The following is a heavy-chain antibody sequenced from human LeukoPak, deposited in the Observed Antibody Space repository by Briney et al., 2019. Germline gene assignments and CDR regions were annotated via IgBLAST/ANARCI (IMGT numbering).Heavy chain of an antibody. CDR1: GFTFSSYA. Sequence: PGGSLRLSCAASGFTFSSYAMHWVRQAPGKGLEWVAVISYDGSNKYYADSVKGRFTISRDNSKNTLYLQMNSLRAEDTAVYYCARDLSWQLAAPRAYYMDVWGKGTTVTVSS. J-gene: IGHJ6*03. CDR3: ARDLSWQLAAPRAYYMDV. CDR2: ISYDGSNK. V-gene: IGHV3-30-3*01. D-gene: IGHD6-6*01.